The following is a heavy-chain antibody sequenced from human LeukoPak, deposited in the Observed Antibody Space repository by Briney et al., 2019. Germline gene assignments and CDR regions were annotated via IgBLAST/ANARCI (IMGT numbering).Heavy chain of an antibody. J-gene: IGHJ6*03. CDR2: ISGSGGNT. Sequence: GGSLRLSCAASGFTFSRNGMTWVRQAPGKGLEWVSAISGSGGNTYYADSVKGRFTISRDNSKNTLYLQMNSLRAEDTAVYYCAKDLRGDTAMVLGYYYYYMDVWGKGTTVTISS. CDR3: AKDLRGDTAMVLGYYYYYMDV. D-gene: IGHD5-18*01. V-gene: IGHV3-23*01. CDR1: GFTFSRNG.